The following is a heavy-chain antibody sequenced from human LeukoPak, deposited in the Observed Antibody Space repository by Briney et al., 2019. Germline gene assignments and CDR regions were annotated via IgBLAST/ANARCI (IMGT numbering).Heavy chain of an antibody. CDR3: ARDRGGNYYDSSGRDDVFDM. D-gene: IGHD3-22*01. Sequence: ASVKVSRKTSGYTFTGHYMNWVRQAPGQGLEWMGWINPNSGGTKYAPKFQGRVTMTRDTSITTAYMELGSLRPDDTAVYYCARDRGGNYYDSSGRDDVFDMWGQGTMVTVSS. CDR2: INPNSGGT. V-gene: IGHV1-2*02. CDR1: GYTFTGHY. J-gene: IGHJ3*02.